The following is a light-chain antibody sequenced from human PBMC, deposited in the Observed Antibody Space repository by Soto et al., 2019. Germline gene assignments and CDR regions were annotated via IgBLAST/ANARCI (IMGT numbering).Light chain of an antibody. CDR3: QSYDKSLSGSVV. J-gene: IGLJ2*01. Sequence: QSVLTQPPSVSGAPGQRVTISCTGSSSNIGAGYDVHWYQHLPGTAPKLLIYINNNRPSGVPDRFSGSKSGTSASLAITGLQAEDEADYYCQSYDKSLSGSVVFGGGTKLTVL. CDR1: SSNIGAGYD. CDR2: INN. V-gene: IGLV1-40*01.